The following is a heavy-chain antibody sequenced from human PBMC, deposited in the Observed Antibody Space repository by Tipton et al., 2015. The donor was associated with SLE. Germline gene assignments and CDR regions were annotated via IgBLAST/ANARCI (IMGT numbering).Heavy chain of an antibody. D-gene: IGHD3-9*01. CDR3: ARVNYDILTGYSSFDY. J-gene: IGHJ4*02. Sequence: GLVKPSQTLSLTCAISGDRVSSGSAAWNWIRQSPSRGLEWLGRTYYRSQWYDEYATSVKGRITITPETSKNQFSMHLNSVTPDDTAVYYCARVNYDILTGYSSFDYWGQGTLVTVSS. CDR2: TYYRSQWYD. V-gene: IGHV6-1*01. CDR1: GDRVSSGSAA.